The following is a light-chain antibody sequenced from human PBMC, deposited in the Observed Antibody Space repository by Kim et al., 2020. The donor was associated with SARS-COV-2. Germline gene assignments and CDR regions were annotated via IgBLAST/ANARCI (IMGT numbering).Light chain of an antibody. Sequence: QRVTHSWSENNSNIGRNYEIWYQQLPGMAPKLLIYSDNQRTSGVPERFSGSKSGTSASLAIGGLQSEDEADYYCAAWDDSVSGPWVFGGGTQLTVL. V-gene: IGLV1-44*01. J-gene: IGLJ3*02. CDR2: SDN. CDR1: NSNIGRNY. CDR3: AAWDDSVSGPWV.